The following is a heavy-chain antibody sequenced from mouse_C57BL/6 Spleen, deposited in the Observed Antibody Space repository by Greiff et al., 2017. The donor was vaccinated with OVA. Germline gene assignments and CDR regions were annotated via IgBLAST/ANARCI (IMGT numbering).Heavy chain of an antibody. V-gene: IGHV1-82*01. Sequence: VQLQESGPELVKPGASVTISCKASGYAFSSSWMNWVKQRPGKGLEWIGRIYPGDGDTNYNGKFKGKATLTADKSSSTAYMQLSSLTSEDSAVYFSARSDPWFAYWGQGTLVTVSA. J-gene: IGHJ3*01. CDR3: ARSDPWFAY. CDR1: GYAFSSSW. CDR2: IYPGDGDT.